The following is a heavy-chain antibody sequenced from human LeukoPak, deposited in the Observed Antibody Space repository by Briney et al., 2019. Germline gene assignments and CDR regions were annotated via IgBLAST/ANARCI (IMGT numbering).Heavy chain of an antibody. CDR2: ISYNGTT. V-gene: IGHV4-39*07. J-gene: IGHJ5*02. CDR3: ARERIRGVGGLDL. CDR1: GGSISSSSHY. Sequence: PSETLSLTCTVSGGSISSSSHYWGWIRQPPGKGLEWIGTISYNGTTYYNLSLKRRVTISVDTSKNQFSLRLRSVTAADTAVYYCARERIRGVGGLDLWGQGTLLTVSS. D-gene: IGHD3-10*01.